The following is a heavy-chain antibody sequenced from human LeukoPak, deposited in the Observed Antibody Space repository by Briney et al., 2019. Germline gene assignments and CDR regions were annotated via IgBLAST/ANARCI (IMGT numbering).Heavy chain of an antibody. D-gene: IGHD3-16*02. CDR2: LTSNGGRT. CDR1: GFTFSSYS. J-gene: IGHJ4*02. V-gene: IGHV3-64*01. CDR3: ARWGGRYPFDY. Sequence: TGGSLRLSCAASGFTFSSYSMHWVRPAPGKGLEYVSALTSNGGRTYYANSVKGRFTISRDNSKNTLYLQMGSLRAEDMAVYYCARWGGRYPFDYWGQGTLVTVSS.